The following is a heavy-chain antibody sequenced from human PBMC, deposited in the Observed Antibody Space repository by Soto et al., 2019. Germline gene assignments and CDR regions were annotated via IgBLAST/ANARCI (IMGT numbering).Heavy chain of an antibody. Sequence: SETLSLTCTVSGGSISSGGYYWSWIRQHPGTGLEWIGHISYSGSTYYNTSLKSRVTISVDTSRNQFSLQLSTVTAADTAVYFCARRTPGVAVGGGGGMDVWGQGTTVTVSS. CDR3: ARRTPGVAVGGGGGMDV. CDR2: ISYSGST. CDR1: GGSISSGGYY. J-gene: IGHJ6*02. D-gene: IGHD6-19*01. V-gene: IGHV4-31*03.